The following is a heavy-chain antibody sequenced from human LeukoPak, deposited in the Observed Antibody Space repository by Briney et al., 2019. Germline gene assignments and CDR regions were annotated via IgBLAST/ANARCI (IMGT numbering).Heavy chain of an antibody. Sequence: PGGSLRLSCAASGFTFSSYAMSWVRQAPGKGLEWVSAISGSGGSTYYAGSVKGRFTISRDNSKDTVFLQMNSLRAEDTAVYYCAKSGSPNSYSQLSHWGQGILVTVSS. V-gene: IGHV3-23*01. D-gene: IGHD2-15*01. CDR3: AKSGSPNSYSQLSH. J-gene: IGHJ4*02. CDR1: GFTFSSYA. CDR2: ISGSGGST.